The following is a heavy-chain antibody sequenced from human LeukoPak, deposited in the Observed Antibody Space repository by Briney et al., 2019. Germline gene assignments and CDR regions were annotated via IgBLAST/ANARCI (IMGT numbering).Heavy chain of an antibody. CDR2: INPNSGGT. CDR1: GYTFTRYA. CDR3: ARDLQVVRGIPDAFDI. V-gene: IGHV1-2*02. J-gene: IGHJ3*02. D-gene: IGHD3-10*01. Sequence: ASVKVSCKASGYTFTRYAMNWVRQAPGQGLEWMGWINPNSGGTNYAQKFQGRVTMTRDTSISTAYMELSRLRSDDTAVYYCARDLQVVRGIPDAFDIWGQGTMVTVSS.